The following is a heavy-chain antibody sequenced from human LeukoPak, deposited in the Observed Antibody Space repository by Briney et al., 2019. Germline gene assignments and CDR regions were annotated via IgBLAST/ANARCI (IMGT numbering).Heavy chain of an antibody. CDR1: GYTFTSYD. Sequence: GASVKVSCKASGYTFTSYDINWVRQATGQGLEWMGWMNPNSGNTGYAQKFQGRVTTTRNTSISAAYMELSSLRSEDTAVYYCARGRLSDDLEWLLPVPFDPWGQGTLVTVSS. J-gene: IGHJ5*02. V-gene: IGHV1-8*01. D-gene: IGHD3-3*01. CDR3: ARGRLSDDLEWLLPVPFDP. CDR2: MNPNSGNT.